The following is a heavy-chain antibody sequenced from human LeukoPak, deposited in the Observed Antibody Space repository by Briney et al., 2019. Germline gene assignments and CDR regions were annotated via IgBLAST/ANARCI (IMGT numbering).Heavy chain of an antibody. J-gene: IGHJ3*02. D-gene: IGHD6-6*01. CDR3: ARRSIAALGDAFDI. V-gene: IGHV4-59*01. CDR1: GGSISSYY. CDR2: IYYSGST. Sequence: SETLSLTCTVSGGSISSYYWSWIRQPPGKGLEWIGYIYYSGSTNYNPSLKSRVTISVDTSKNQFSLKLSSVTAADTAVYYCARRSIAALGDAFDIWGQGTMVTVSS.